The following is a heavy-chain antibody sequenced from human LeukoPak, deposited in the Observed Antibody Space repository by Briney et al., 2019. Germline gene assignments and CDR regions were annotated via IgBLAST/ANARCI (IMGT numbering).Heavy chain of an antibody. J-gene: IGHJ5*02. CDR2: IYWDDDK. D-gene: IGHD3-22*01. Sequence: SGPTLVKPTQTLTLTCTFSGFSLSTSGVGVGWIRQPPGKALEWLALIYWDDDKRYSPSLKSRLTITKDTSKNQVVLTMTNMDPVDTATYYCAHLSPTYHYDGSGFHNWFDPWGQGTLVTVSS. CDR3: AHLSPTYHYDGSGFHNWFDP. V-gene: IGHV2-5*02. CDR1: GFSLSTSGVG.